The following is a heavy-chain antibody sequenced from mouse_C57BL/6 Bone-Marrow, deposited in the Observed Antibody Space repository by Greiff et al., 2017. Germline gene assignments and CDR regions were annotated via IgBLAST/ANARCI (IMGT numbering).Heavy chain of an antibody. CDR1: GYTFTSYG. D-gene: IGHD2-1*01. Sequence: QVQLQQSGAELARPGASVKLSCKASGYTFTSYGISWVKQRTGQGLEWIGEIYPRSGNTYYNEKFKGKATLTADKSSSTAYMELRSLTSEDSAVYFCAREAYGKLRCSYYAMDYWGQGTSVTVSS. CDR2: IYPRSGNT. J-gene: IGHJ4*01. CDR3: AREAYGKLRCSYYAMDY. V-gene: IGHV1-81*01.